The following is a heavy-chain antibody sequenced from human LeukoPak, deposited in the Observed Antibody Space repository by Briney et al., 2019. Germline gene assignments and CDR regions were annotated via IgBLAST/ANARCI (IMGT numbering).Heavy chain of an antibody. Sequence: SETLSPTCTVSGGSISSYYWSWIRQPAGKGLEWIAYISDIGSINYNPSLKSRVTISLDTSKNQFSLKLSSVTAADTAVYYCAGHHPRNTVDFWGQGTLVTVSS. CDR1: GGSISSYY. CDR3: AGHHPRNTVDF. D-gene: IGHD2/OR15-2a*01. V-gene: IGHV4-59*08. CDR2: ISDIGSI. J-gene: IGHJ4*02.